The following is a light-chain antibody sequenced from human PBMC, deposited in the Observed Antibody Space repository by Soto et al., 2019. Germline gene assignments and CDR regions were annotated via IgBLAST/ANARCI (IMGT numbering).Light chain of an antibody. CDR2: DAS. J-gene: IGKJ1*01. V-gene: IGKV1-5*01. CDR1: QSISSW. Sequence: DIQMTQSPSTLSASVGDRVTITCRASQSISSWLAWYQQKPGKAPKLLIYDASSLESGVPSRFSGSGSGTEFTLTISSLQPDDFAHYYCQQYNSYLWTFGQGTPVEIK. CDR3: QQYNSYLWT.